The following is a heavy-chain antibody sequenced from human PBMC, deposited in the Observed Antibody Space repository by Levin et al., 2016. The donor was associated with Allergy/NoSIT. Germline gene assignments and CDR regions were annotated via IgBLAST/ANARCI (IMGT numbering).Heavy chain of an antibody. CDR1: GFTFRDYW. D-gene: IGHD2-15*01. V-gene: IGHV3-74*01. Sequence: GGSLRLSCAASGFTFRDYWMHWVRQAPGKGLVWVSRINSDGSSTTYADSVKGRFTISRDNAKNTLYLQMNSLRAEDTAVYYCARGRYCSSGGCYSDYWGQGTLVTVSS. CDR2: INSDGSST. J-gene: IGHJ4*02. CDR3: ARGRYCSSGGCYSDY.